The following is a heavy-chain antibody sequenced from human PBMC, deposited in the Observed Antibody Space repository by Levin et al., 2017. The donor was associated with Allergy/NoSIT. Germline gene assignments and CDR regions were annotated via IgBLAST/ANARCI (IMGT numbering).Heavy chain of an antibody. J-gene: IGHJ6*02. CDR3: ARGLSGAYYYGMDV. CDR1: GGTFSSYA. V-gene: IGHV1-69*06. Sequence: ASVKVSCKASGGTFSSYAISWVRQAPGQGLEWMGGIIPIFGTANYAQKFQGRVTITADKSTSTAYMELSSLRSEDTAVYYCARGLSGAYYYGMDVWGQGTTVTVSS. CDR2: IIPIFGTA. D-gene: IGHD3-10*02.